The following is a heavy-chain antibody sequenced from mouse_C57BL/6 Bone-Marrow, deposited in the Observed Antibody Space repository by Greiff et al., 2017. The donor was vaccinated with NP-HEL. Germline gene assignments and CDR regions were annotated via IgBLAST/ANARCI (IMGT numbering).Heavy chain of an antibody. CDR1: GFPFSSFA. CDR2: ISSGGSYT. V-gene: IGHV5-6*02. CDR3: ARQEAMDY. Sequence: EVMLVESGGDLVKPGGSLKLSFAASGFPFSSFAMSWFRRTPAKRLGWVATISSGGSYTYYPDSVQGRFTISRDNAKNTLYLQMSSLKSEDTAMYYCARQEAMDYWGQGTSVTVSS. J-gene: IGHJ4*01.